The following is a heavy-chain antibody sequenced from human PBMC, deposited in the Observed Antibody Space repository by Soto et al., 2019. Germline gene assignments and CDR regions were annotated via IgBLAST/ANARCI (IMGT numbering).Heavy chain of an antibody. CDR1: GFTFSSYS. D-gene: IGHD6-19*01. J-gene: IGHJ4*02. CDR2: ISSSSSTI. V-gene: IGHV3-48*02. CDR3: ASGTAVAGPFDY. Sequence: GGSLRLSCAASGFTFSSYSMNWVRRAPGKGLEWVSYISSSSSTIYYADSVKGRFTISRDNAKNSLYLQMNSLRDEDTAVYYCASGTAVAGPFDYWGQGTLVTVSS.